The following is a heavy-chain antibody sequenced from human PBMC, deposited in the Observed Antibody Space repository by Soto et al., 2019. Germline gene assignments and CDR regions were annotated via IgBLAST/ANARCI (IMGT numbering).Heavy chain of an antibody. D-gene: IGHD3-22*01. CDR1: GGSISSYY. V-gene: IGHV4-59*06. J-gene: IGHJ5*02. CDR2: IYYSGST. CDR3: ARASIIVVVTQGWFDP. Sequence: SETLSLTCTVSGGSISSYYWNWIRQPPGKGLEWIGYIYYSGSTYYNPSLKSRVTISVDTSKNQFSLKLSSVTAADTAVYYCARASIIVVVTQGWFDPWGQGTLVTVSS.